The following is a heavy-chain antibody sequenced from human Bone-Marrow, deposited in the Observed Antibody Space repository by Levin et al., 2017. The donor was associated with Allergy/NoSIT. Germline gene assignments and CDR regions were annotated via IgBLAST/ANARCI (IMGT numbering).Heavy chain of an antibody. V-gene: IGHV4-59*01. CDR3: AREGSSGGYYYYYAMDV. D-gene: IGHD6-6*01. CDR2: IYYRGDT. J-gene: IGHJ6*02. CDR1: GGSISSYY. Sequence: GSLRLSCIVSGGSISSYYWSWIRQPPGKGLEWIGDIYYRGDTNYNPSLKSRVTISLDTSKNQFSLTLSSVTAADTAFYYCAREGSSGGYYYYYAMDVWGQGTTVTVSS.